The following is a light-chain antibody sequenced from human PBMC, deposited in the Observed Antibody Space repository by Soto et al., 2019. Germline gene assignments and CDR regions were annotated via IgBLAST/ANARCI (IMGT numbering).Light chain of an antibody. CDR2: GAS. CDR1: QSVSSD. Sequence: EIVVTQSPATLSVSPGERATLSCRASQSVSSDLAWYHQKPGHPPRLLVFGASYRATGIPASFSGSGSGTEFNLPISSLQSEDFAVYFCQQYDDWLRLTFGGGTKVDIK. V-gene: IGKV3D-15*01. J-gene: IGKJ4*01. CDR3: QQYDDWLRLT.